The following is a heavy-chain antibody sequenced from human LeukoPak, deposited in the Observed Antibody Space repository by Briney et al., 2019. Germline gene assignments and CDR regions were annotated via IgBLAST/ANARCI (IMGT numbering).Heavy chain of an antibody. Sequence: SVKVSCKASGGTFSSYAINWVRQAPGQGLEWMGGIIPIFGTANYAQKFQGRVAITADKSTSTAYMELSSLRSEDTAVYYCARAGPYCSSTSCYAEIDYWGQGTLVTVSS. D-gene: IGHD2-2*01. J-gene: IGHJ4*02. CDR2: IIPIFGTA. CDR3: ARAGPYCSSTSCYAEIDY. V-gene: IGHV1-69*06. CDR1: GGTFSSYA.